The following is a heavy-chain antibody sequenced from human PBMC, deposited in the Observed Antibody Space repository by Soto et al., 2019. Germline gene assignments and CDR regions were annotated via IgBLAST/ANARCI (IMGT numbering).Heavy chain of an antibody. CDR2: INPNSGGT. J-gene: IGHJ4*02. CDR3: ARELGAAAGTFGY. Sequence: ASVKVSCKASGYTFTGYYMHWVRQAPGQGLEWMGWINPNSGGTNYAQKFQGWVTMTRDTSISTAYMELSRLRSDDTAVYYCARELGAAAGTFGYWGQGTLVTVS. D-gene: IGHD6-13*01. CDR1: GYTFTGYY. V-gene: IGHV1-2*04.